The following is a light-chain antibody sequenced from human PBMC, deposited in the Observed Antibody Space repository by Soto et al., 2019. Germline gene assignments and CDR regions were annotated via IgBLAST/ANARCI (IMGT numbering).Light chain of an antibody. V-gene: IGLV2-14*03. J-gene: IGLJ2*01. CDR2: DVS. CDR3: GSYTSDNTLV. Sequence: QSALTQPASVSGSPGQSITISCTGTSSDIGSYNYVSWYQQHPGEVPRLMIYDVSNRPSGVSNRFSGSKSGNTASLTISGLEAEHEADYYCGSYTSDNTLVFGGGTKVTVL. CDR1: SSDIGSYNY.